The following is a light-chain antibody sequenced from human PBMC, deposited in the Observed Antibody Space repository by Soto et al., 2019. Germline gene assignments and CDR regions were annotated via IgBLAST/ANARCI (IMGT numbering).Light chain of an antibody. V-gene: IGKV3-11*01. Sequence: EIVMTPSPATLSVSPGERATLSCRASQSVSSNLAWYQQKPGQAPRLLIYGASSRATGIPDRFSGSGSGTDFTLTISSLEPEDFAVYYCQQRSNWPRTFGQGTKVDIK. CDR3: QQRSNWPRT. J-gene: IGKJ1*01. CDR1: QSVSSN. CDR2: GAS.